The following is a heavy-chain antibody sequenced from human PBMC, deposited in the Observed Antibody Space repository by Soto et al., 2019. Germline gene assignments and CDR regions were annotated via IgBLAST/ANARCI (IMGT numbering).Heavy chain of an antibody. Sequence: SETLSLTCTVSGGSISSYYWSWIRQPPGKGLEWIGYIYYSGSTNYNPSLKSRVTISVDTSKNQFSLKLSSVTAADTAVYYCARHPYDILTGYNYYFDYWGQGTLVTAPQ. CDR1: GGSISSYY. CDR3: ARHPYDILTGYNYYFDY. D-gene: IGHD3-9*01. CDR2: IYYSGST. J-gene: IGHJ4*02. V-gene: IGHV4-59*08.